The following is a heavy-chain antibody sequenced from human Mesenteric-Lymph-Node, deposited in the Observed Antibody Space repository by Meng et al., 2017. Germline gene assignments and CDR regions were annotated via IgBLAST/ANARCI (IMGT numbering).Heavy chain of an antibody. J-gene: IGHJ6*02. CDR3: ARVVGGYDYTNFYYYYYGMDV. D-gene: IGHD5-12*01. CDR2: IYYSGST. V-gene: IGHV4-39*07. Sequence: SETLSLTCTVSGGSISSSSYYWGWIRQPPGKGLEWIGSIYYSGSTYYNPSLKSRVTISVDTSKNQFSLKLSSVTAADTAVYYCARVVGGYDYTNFYYYYYGMDVWGQGTTVTVSS. CDR1: GGSISSSSYY.